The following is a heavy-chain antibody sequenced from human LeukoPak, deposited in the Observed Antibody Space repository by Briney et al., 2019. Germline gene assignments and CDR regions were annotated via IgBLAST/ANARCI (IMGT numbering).Heavy chain of an antibody. Sequence: GGSLRLSCAASGFSFSSYWMSWVRQAPGKGLEWVANIKQDGSEKNYVDSVKGRFAISRDNAKNSLYLQVTSLEAEDTAVYYCARYYDSGPWDYYGMDVWGQGTTVTVSS. V-gene: IGHV3-7*03. CDR1: GFSFSSYW. CDR3: ARYYDSGPWDYYGMDV. D-gene: IGHD3-16*01. J-gene: IGHJ6*02. CDR2: IKQDGSEK.